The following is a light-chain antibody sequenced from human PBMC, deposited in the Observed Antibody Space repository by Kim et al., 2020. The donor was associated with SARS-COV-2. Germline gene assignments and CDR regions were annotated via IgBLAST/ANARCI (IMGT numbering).Light chain of an antibody. J-gene: IGKJ2*01. CDR3: QQYGSSQYT. CDR2: GAS. V-gene: IGKV3-20*01. Sequence: LSPGERATLSCRASQSVSSSYLAWYQQKPGQAPRLLIYGASSRASGIPDRFSGSGSGTDFTLTIIRLEPEDFAVYYCQQYGSSQYTFGQGTKLEI. CDR1: QSVSSSY.